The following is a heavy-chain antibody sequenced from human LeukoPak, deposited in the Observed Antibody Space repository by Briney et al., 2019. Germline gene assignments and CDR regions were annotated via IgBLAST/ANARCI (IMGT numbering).Heavy chain of an antibody. CDR3: ARGRPVDC. J-gene: IGHJ4*02. CDR2: MSSSSSTI. Sequence: PGGSLRLSCAASGFTFSTHNMNWVRQAPGKGLEWVSYMSSSSSTIYYADSVKGRFTISRDNAKNSLYLQMNSLRAEDTAVYYCARGRPVDCWGQGTLVTVSS. V-gene: IGHV3-48*01. CDR1: GFTFSTHN.